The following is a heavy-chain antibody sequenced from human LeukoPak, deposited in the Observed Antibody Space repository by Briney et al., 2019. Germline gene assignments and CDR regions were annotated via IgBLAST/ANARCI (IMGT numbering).Heavy chain of an antibody. CDR1: GFTFSSYG. D-gene: IGHD6-19*01. Sequence: GGSLRLSCAASGFTFSSYGMHWVRQAPGKGLEWVAVISYDGSNKYYADSVKGRFTTSRDNSKNTLYLQMNSLRAEDTAVYYCAKDLAVAGTQWGQGTLVTVSS. V-gene: IGHV3-30*18. J-gene: IGHJ4*02. CDR3: AKDLAVAGTQ. CDR2: ISYDGSNK.